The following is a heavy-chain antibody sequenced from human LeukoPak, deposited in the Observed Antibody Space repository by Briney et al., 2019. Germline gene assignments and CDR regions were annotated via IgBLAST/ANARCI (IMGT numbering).Heavy chain of an antibody. CDR2: INHSGST. V-gene: IGHV4-34*01. J-gene: IGHJ6*03. D-gene: IGHD3-3*01. CDR1: GFSISNYD. Sequence: PSETLTLTCTVSGFSISNYDLHWIRQPPGKGLELIGEINHSGSTNYNPSLKSRVTISVDTSKNQFSLKLSSVTAADTAVYYCARGRSLRFKSYMDVWGKGTTVTVSS. CDR3: ARGRSLRFKSYMDV.